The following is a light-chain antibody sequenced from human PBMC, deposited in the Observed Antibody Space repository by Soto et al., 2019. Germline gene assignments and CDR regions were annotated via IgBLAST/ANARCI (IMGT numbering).Light chain of an antibody. CDR1: SSDIGGYNF. CDR2: EVT. CDR3: SSCAGSTNPYV. Sequence: QSVLTQPPSASGSPGQSVTISCTGTSSDIGGYNFVSWYQHHPDRAPKLIIYEVTKRPSWVPDRFSGSKSGNTASLTVSGLQAEDEADYYCSSCAGSTNPYVFGTGTKLTVL. V-gene: IGLV2-8*01. J-gene: IGLJ1*01.